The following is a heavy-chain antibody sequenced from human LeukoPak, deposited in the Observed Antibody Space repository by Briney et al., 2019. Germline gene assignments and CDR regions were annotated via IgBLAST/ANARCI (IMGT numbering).Heavy chain of an antibody. V-gene: IGHV3-30*18. CDR3: AKDFRLGVVTYYYMDV. J-gene: IGHJ6*03. Sequence: GGSLRLSCAASGFTFSSYGMHCVRQAPGKGLEWAAVISYDGSNKYYADSVKGRFTISRDNSRNTLYLQMNSLRAEDTAVYYCAKDFRLGVVTYYYMDVWGKGTTVTVSS. CDR1: GFTFSSYG. CDR2: ISYDGSNK. D-gene: IGHD3-3*01.